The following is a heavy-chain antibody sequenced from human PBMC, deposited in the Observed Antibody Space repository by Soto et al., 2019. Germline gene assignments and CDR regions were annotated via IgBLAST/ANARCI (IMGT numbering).Heavy chain of an antibody. CDR1: GYSVSSSDYY. V-gene: IGHV4-39*01. Sequence: PSETLSLTCSVSGYSVSSSDYYWAWIRQPPGKGLEWIGSMLYSGLTYYNPSLKSRVTLSVDTSKNQFSVRLNSVTAPXTAVXYCSPLSAPLSGPYGIXVWGQXTXVTVSS. J-gene: IGHJ6*02. CDR3: SPLSAPLSGPYGIXV. CDR2: MLYSGLT. D-gene: IGHD2-15*01.